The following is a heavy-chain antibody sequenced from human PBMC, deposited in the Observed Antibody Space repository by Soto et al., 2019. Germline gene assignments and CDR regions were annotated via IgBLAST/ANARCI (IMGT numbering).Heavy chain of an antibody. V-gene: IGHV4-34*01. Sequence: TSETLSLTCAVYGGSFSGYYWSWIRQPPGKGLEWIGEINHSGSTNYNPSLKSRATISVDTSKNQFSLKLTSVTAADTAVYYCGRDLVAEAATPHNWFDPWGQGTLVTVSS. J-gene: IGHJ5*02. CDR2: INHSGST. CDR3: GRDLVAEAATPHNWFDP. D-gene: IGHD2-15*01. CDR1: GGSFSGYY.